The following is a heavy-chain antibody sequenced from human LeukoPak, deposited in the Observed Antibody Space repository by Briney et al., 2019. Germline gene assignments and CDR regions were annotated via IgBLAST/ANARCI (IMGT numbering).Heavy chain of an antibody. J-gene: IGHJ4*02. D-gene: IGHD3-22*01. CDR2: IYYSGST. CDR3: ASPYDSSGYYFPFYG. Sequence: PSETLSLTCTVSGGSISSSSYYWGWIRQPPGKGLEWIGSIYYSGSTYYNPSLKSRVTISVDTSKNQFSLKLSSVTAADTAVYYCASPYDSSGYYFPFYGWGQGALVTVSS. CDR1: GGSISSSSYY. V-gene: IGHV4-39*01.